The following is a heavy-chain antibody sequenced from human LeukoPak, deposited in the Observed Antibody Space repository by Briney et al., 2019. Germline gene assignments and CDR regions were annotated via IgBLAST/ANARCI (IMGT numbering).Heavy chain of an antibody. J-gene: IGHJ4*02. V-gene: IGHV4-34*01. CDR1: GGSFSGYY. Sequence: SETLSLTCAVYGGSFSGYYWSWIRQPPGKGLEWIGEINHSGSTNYNPSLKSRVTISVDTSKNQFSLKLSSVTAADTAVYYCARRGDSSLGYFDYWGQGTLVTVSS. CDR2: INHSGST. D-gene: IGHD3-22*01. CDR3: ARRGDSSLGYFDY.